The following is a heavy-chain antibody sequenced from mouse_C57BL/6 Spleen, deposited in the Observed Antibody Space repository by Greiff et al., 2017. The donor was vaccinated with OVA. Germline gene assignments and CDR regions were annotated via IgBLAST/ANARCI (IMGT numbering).Heavy chain of an antibody. D-gene: IGHD2-4*01. CDR3: ARGDDYGR. Sequence: VQLQQSGPELVKPGASVKISCKASGYSFTDYNMNWGKQGKGRGLSWIGVINPNHGTTSYNQKFKGKATLTVDQSSSTAYMQLNSLTSEDSAVYYCARGDDYGRWGQGTTLTVSS. J-gene: IGHJ2*01. CDR2: INPNHGTT. V-gene: IGHV1-39*01. CDR1: GYSFTDYN.